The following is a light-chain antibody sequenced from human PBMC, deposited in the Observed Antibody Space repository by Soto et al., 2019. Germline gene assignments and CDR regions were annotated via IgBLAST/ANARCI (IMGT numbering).Light chain of an antibody. CDR3: HQYDNWPLT. J-gene: IGKJ4*01. Sequence: EVVLTQSPGTLSLSPGERATLSCRASQSVSNTYLAWYQQKPGQAPRLLIYGASSGATGIPDRFSGSGSGTDFTLTIRRLEPEDFAVYFCHQYDNWPLTFGGGTKVDIK. V-gene: IGKV3-20*01. CDR2: GAS. CDR1: QSVSNTY.